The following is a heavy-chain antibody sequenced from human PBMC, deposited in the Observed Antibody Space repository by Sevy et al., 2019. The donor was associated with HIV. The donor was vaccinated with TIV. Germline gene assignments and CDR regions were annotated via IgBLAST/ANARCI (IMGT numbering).Heavy chain of an antibody. J-gene: IGHJ6*02. D-gene: IGHD5-12*01. CDR3: ITDPAYRGYDEEVINYYFYGMDV. CDR2: IKSEFDGGAI. V-gene: IGHV3-15*01. Sequence: GGSLRLSCTASGFTFSSAWMSWVRQAPGKGLEWVGRIKSEFDGGAIDYAAPVKGRFTISREDSKNTVYLQMNGLKTEGTAVYYCITDPAYRGYDEEVINYYFYGMDVWGQGTTVTVSS. CDR1: GFTFSSAW.